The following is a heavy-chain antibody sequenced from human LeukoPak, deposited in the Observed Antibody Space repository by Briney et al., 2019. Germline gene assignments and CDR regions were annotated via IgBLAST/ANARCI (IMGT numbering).Heavy chain of an antibody. V-gene: IGHV3-9*01. CDR2: ISWNSGSV. D-gene: IGHD3-10*01. J-gene: IGHJ4*02. CDR3: ARGISGSLDY. Sequence: GGSLRLSCAASGFTFDDYAMHWVRQAPGKGLEWVSGISWNSGSVGYADSVKGRFTISRDNAKNSLYLQMNSLRAEDTAVYYCARGISGSLDYWGQGTLVTVSS. CDR1: GFTFDDYA.